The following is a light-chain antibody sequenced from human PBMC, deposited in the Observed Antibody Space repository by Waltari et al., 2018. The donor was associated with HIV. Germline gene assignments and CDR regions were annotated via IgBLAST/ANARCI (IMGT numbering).Light chain of an antibody. J-gene: IGLJ2*01. CDR1: SGHSSYA. Sequence: QLVLTQSPSDSASPGASVKLTCTLSSGHSSYAIAWHQQQPEKGPRYLMKLNSDGSHSKGDGIPDRFSGSSSGAERYLTISSLQSEDEADYYCQTWGTGIRVFGGGTKLTVL. V-gene: IGLV4-69*01. CDR3: QTWGTGIRV. CDR2: LNSDGSH.